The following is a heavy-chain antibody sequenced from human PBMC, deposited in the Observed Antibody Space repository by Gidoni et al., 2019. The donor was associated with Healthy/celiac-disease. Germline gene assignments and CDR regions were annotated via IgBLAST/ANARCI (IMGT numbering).Heavy chain of an antibody. CDR3: AKDSGWELLREYFQH. J-gene: IGHJ1*01. D-gene: IGHD1-26*01. CDR1: GFTFSSYA. Sequence: EVQLLESGGGLVQPGGSLSLSCAASGFTFSSYARSWVRQAPGKGLEWVSAISGSGGSTYYADSVKGRFTISRDNSKNTLYLQMNSLRAEDTAVYYCAKDSGWELLREYFQHWGQGTLVTVSS. V-gene: IGHV3-23*01. CDR2: ISGSGGST.